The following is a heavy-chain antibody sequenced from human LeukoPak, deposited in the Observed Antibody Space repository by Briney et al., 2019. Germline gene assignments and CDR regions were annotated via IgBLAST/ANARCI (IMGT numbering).Heavy chain of an antibody. Sequence: ASVKVSCKASGGTFSSYAISWVRQAPGQGLEWMGGINPNSGGTNYAQKFQGWVTMTRDTSISTAYMELSRLRSDDTAVYYCARSPYSSGWYSSFFDYWGQGTLVTVSS. CDR1: GGTFSSYA. CDR3: ARSPYSSGWYSSFFDY. D-gene: IGHD6-19*01. J-gene: IGHJ4*02. CDR2: INPNSGGT. V-gene: IGHV1-2*04.